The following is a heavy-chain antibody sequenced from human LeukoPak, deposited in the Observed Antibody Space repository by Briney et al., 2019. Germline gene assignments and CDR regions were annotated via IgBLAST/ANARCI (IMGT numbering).Heavy chain of an antibody. J-gene: IGHJ6*02. V-gene: IGHV3-23*01. CDR1: GFTFSRYA. Sequence: GGSLRLSCAASGFTFSRYAMSWVRQAPEKGLEWVSTISGSGGGTYYADSVKGRFTISRDDSKNTLYLQMNSLRAEDTAVYYCAKALIASGGTSRGMDVWGQGTTVTVSS. D-gene: IGHD6-13*01. CDR2: ISGSGGGT. CDR3: AKALIASGGTSRGMDV.